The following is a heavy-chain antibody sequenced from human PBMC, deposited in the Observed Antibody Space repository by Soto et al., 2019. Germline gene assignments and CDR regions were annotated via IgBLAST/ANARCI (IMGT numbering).Heavy chain of an antibody. CDR2: ISGSGGST. Sequence: PGGSLRLSCAASGFTFSSYAMSWVRQAPGKGLEWVSAISGSGGSTYYADSVKGRFTISRDNSKNTLYLQMNSLRAEDTAVYYCAKAPYPLELRLDNWFGPWGQGTLVTVSS. J-gene: IGHJ5*02. CDR1: GFTFSSYA. V-gene: IGHV3-23*01. CDR3: AKAPYPLELRLDNWFGP. D-gene: IGHD1-7*01.